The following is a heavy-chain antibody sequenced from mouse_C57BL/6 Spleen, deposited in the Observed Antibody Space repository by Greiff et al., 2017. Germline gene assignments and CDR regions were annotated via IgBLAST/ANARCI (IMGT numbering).Heavy chain of an antibody. CDR1: GFTFSDYY. V-gene: IGHV5-16*01. CDR2: INYDGSST. J-gene: IGHJ4*01. D-gene: IGHD2-5*01. CDR3: ARDSNYGAMDY. Sequence: EVKLMESEGGLVQPGSSMKLSCTASGFTFSDYYMAWVRQVPEKGLEWVANINYDGSSTYYLDSLKSRFIISRDNAKNILYLQMSSLKSEDTATYYCARDSNYGAMDYWGQGTSVTVSS.